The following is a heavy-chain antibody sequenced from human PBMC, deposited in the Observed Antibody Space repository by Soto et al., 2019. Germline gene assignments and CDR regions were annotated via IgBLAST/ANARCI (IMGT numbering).Heavy chain of an antibody. D-gene: IGHD3-9*01. J-gene: IGHJ3*02. CDR3: AKDRGVLRYFDWLLPDAFDI. V-gene: IGHV3-23*01. CDR1: GFTFSSYA. Sequence: PGGSLRLSCAASGFTFSSYAMSWVRQAPGKGLEWVSAISGSGGSTYYADSVKGRFTISRDNSKNTLYLQMNSLRAEDTAVYYCAKDRGVLRYFDWLLPDAFDIWGQGTMVTVSS. CDR2: ISGSGGST.